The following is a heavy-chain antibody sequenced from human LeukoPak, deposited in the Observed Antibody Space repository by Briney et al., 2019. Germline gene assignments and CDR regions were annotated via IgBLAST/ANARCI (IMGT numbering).Heavy chain of an antibody. Sequence: SETLSLTCTVSGGSSSYYWSWIRQPPGKGLEWIGYIYYSGSTNYNPSLKSRVTISGDTSKTQFSLRLNSVTAADTAVYYCARGDDHDYGDLFFDYWGQGMLVTVSS. J-gene: IGHJ4*02. CDR3: ARGDDHDYGDLFFDY. CDR2: IYYSGST. V-gene: IGHV4-59*01. D-gene: IGHD4-17*01. CDR1: GGSSSYY.